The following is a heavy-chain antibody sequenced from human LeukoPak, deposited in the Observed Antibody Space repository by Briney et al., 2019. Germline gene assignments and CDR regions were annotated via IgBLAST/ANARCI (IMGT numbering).Heavy chain of an antibody. CDR2: IYTSGST. Sequence: SETLSLTCTVSGGSISSSSYCWSWIRQPAGKGLEWIGRIYTSGSTNYNPCLKSRVTMSVDTSKNQFSLKLSSVTAADTAVYYCARAVNSGSWADYMDVWGKGTTVTISS. CDR1: GGSISSSSYC. V-gene: IGHV4-61*02. CDR3: ARAVNSGSWADYMDV. J-gene: IGHJ6*03. D-gene: IGHD1-26*01.